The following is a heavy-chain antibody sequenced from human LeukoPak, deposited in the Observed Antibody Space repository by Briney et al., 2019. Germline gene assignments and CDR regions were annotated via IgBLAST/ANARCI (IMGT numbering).Heavy chain of an antibody. CDR3: ARGAEARLDY. CDR1: GFTFSSYG. Sequence: PGRSLRLSCAASGFTFSSYGMHWVRQAPGQGLERVAVRWYDGSNKYYADSEKGRFPISRDNSKNTLYLQMNSLRAEDTAVYYCARGAEARLDYWGQGTLVTVSS. CDR2: RWYDGSNK. J-gene: IGHJ4*02. V-gene: IGHV3-33*01.